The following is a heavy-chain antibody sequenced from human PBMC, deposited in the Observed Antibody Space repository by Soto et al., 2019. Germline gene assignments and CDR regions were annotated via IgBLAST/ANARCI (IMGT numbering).Heavy chain of an antibody. V-gene: IGHV1-2*02. CDR1: GYTFTDSF. CDR2: INPNNGRT. J-gene: IGHJ4*02. Sequence: ASVKVSCEASGYTFTDSFIHWVRQAPGQGLEWMGWINPNNGRTTLAPKFQGRVTLIRDTSINTAYMDMSRLRSDDTAVYYCAREDADRGSFDFWGQGTLVTVSS. CDR3: AREDADRGSFDF.